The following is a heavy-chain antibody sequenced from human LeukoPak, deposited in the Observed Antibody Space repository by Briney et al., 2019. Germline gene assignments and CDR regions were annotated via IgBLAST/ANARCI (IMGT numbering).Heavy chain of an antibody. CDR3: ATADYGGNSQSFDY. CDR2: FDPEDGET. V-gene: IGHV1-24*01. J-gene: IGHJ4*02. D-gene: IGHD4-23*01. CDR1: GYTLTELS. Sequence: ASVKVSCKVSGYTLTELSMHWVRQAPGKGLEWMGGFDPEDGETIYAQKFQGRVTMTEDTSTDTAYMELSGLRSEDTAVYYCATADYGGNSQSFDYWGQGTLVTVSS.